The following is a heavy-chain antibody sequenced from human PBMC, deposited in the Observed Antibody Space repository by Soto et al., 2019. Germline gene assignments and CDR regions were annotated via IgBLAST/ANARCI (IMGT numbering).Heavy chain of an antibody. CDR3: AREEKEYYDSSGYFAY. J-gene: IGHJ4*02. Sequence: QVQLVESGGGVVQPGRSLRLSCAASGFTFSTYAMHWVRQAPGKGLEWVATIWYDGRNKYYADAVKGRSTISRDNARNKLYLQMNSLRAEDTALYDCAREEKEYYDSSGYFAYWGQGTLVTVSS. CDR2: IWYDGRNK. D-gene: IGHD3-22*01. CDR1: GFTFSTYA. V-gene: IGHV3-33*01.